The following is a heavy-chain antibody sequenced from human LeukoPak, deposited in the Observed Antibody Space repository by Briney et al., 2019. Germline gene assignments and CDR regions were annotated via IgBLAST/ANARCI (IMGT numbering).Heavy chain of an antibody. J-gene: IGHJ6*03. CDR1: GGSFSGYY. CDR3: ARRFLEWPHGWGYYYYYYMDV. V-gene: IGHV4-34*01. D-gene: IGHD3-3*01. CDR2: INHSGST. Sequence: SETLSLTCAVYGGSFSGYYWSWIRQPPGKGVEWIGEINHSGSTNYNPSLQSRVTISVDTSKNQFSLKLSSVTAADTAVYYCARRFLEWPHGWGYYYYYYMDVWGKGTTVTVSS.